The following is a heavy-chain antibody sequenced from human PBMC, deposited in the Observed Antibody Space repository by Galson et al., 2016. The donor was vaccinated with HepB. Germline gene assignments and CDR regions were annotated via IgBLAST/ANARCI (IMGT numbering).Heavy chain of an antibody. CDR2: ISFDGNNK. Sequence: SLRLSCAASGFTFNSYGMHWVRQAPGKGLEWLAFISFDGNNKDYADSVKGRFTISRDKSTKTLYLHMNSLRVEDTALYYCAKDSRGYWAYYHYYYMDVWGKGTTVTVSS. CDR1: GFTFNSYG. V-gene: IGHV3-30*18. CDR3: AKDSRGYWAYYHYYYMDV. D-gene: IGHD5-18*01. J-gene: IGHJ6*03.